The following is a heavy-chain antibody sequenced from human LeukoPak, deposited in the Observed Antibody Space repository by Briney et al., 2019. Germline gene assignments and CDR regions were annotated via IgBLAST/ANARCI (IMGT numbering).Heavy chain of an antibody. V-gene: IGHV4-31*03. CDR3: ARAYGDDNWFDP. J-gene: IGHJ5*02. Sequence: PSETLSLTCTVSGGSISSGGYYWSWIRQHPGKGLEWIGYIYYSGSTYYNPSPKSRVTISVDTSKNQFSLRLSSVTAADTAVYYCARAYGDDNWFDPWGQGTLVTVSS. CDR2: IYYSGST. D-gene: IGHD4-17*01. CDR1: GGSISSGGYY.